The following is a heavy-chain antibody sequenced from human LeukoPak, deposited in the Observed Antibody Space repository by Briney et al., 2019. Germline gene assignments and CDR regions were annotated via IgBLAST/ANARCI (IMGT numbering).Heavy chain of an antibody. J-gene: IGHJ6*02. CDR1: GFTFSSYW. CDR2: IYSGGST. CDR3: AREQRDFIETPHYYYYGMDV. Sequence: GGSLRLSCAASGFTFSSYWMNWARQAPGKGLEWVSVIYSGGSTYYADSVKGRFTISRDNSKNTLYLQMNSLRAEDTAVYYCAREQRDFIETPHYYYYGMDVWGQGTTVTVS. D-gene: IGHD4-23*01. V-gene: IGHV3-53*01.